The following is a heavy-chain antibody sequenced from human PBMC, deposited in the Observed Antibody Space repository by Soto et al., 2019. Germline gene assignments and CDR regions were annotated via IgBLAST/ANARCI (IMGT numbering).Heavy chain of an antibody. CDR3: ARASMPKAHFDY. Sequence: PSETLSLTCTVSGGSIRGFYWSWIRQPPGKGLEWIGRMHSTGSANYNPSLKSRVTISIDMSKNQVSLKLTSVTAADTALYFCARASMPKAHFDYWGQGTLVTVSS. CDR2: MHSTGSA. CDR1: GGSIRGFY. J-gene: IGHJ4*02. V-gene: IGHV4-4*07. D-gene: IGHD2-2*01.